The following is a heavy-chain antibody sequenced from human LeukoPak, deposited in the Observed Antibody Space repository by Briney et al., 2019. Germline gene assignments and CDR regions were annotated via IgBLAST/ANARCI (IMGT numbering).Heavy chain of an antibody. D-gene: IGHD3-16*01. CDR1: GGSFSTYY. J-gene: IGHJ4*02. V-gene: IGHV4-59*01. CDR3: AGAVITFGGAVAKGFDC. Sequence: KASETLSLTCTVSGGSFSTYYWSWIRQPPGKGLEWIGYIYYSGSTDYNPSLKSRVTMSLDTSKNQFSLNLSSVTAADTAVYYCAGAVITFGGAVAKGFDCWGQGTLVTVSS. CDR2: IYYSGST.